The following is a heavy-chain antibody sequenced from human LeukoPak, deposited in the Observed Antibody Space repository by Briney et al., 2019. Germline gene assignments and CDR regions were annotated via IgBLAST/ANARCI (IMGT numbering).Heavy chain of an antibody. Sequence: ASVKVSCKTSGYTFTSYAISWVRQAPGQGLEWMGWISAYNGNTNYAQNLHDRVTMTTDTSTSTAYMELRSLRSDDTAMYYCARDRGYSVNNDAFDIWGQGTMVTVSS. J-gene: IGHJ3*02. CDR1: GYTFTSYA. V-gene: IGHV1-18*01. CDR3: ARDRGYSVNNDAFDI. D-gene: IGHD6-13*01. CDR2: ISAYNGNT.